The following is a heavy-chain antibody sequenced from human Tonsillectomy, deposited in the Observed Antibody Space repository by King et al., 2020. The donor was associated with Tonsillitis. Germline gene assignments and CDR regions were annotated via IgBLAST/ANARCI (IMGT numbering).Heavy chain of an antibody. Sequence: VQLQESGPGLVKPSETLSLTCTVSGGSVSSGSYYWSWIRQPPGKGLEWIGYIYYSGSTNYNPSLKSRVTISVDTSKNQFSLKLSSVTAADTAVYYCARRSGSYGLGYAFDIRGPGTLVT. CDR1: GGSVSSGSYY. D-gene: IGHD1-26*01. J-gene: IGHJ3*02. CDR2: IYYSGST. CDR3: ARRSGSYGLGYAFDI. V-gene: IGHV4-61*01.